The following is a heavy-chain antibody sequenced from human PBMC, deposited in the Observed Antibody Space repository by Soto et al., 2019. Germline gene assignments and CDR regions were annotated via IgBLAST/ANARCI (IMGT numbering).Heavy chain of an antibody. Sequence: QMQVVESGGGLVKPGGSLRLSCAASGFNFSDYYMSWLRQAPGKGPEWLSYISSSSTYTNYADSVQGRFTISRDNAKNSLYLQMNDLRAGDTAVYSCARDHYDILTGSCWFDPWGQGTLVTVSS. V-gene: IGHV3-11*06. D-gene: IGHD3-9*01. CDR3: ARDHYDILTGSCWFDP. J-gene: IGHJ5*02. CDR2: ISSSSTYT. CDR1: GFNFSDYY.